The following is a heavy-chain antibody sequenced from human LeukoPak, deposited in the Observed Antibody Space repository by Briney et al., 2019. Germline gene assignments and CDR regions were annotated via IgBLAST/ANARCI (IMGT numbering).Heavy chain of an antibody. Sequence: SETLSLTCTVSGGSISGYFWSWIRQPPGKGLEWIGYISYSGSTNYNPSLKSRVTISVDTSKNQFSLKLSSVTAADTAVYYCARDAKEYSSSSGGSFYFDYWGQGTLVTVSS. D-gene: IGHD6-6*01. J-gene: IGHJ4*02. V-gene: IGHV4-59*12. CDR2: ISYSGST. CDR3: ARDAKEYSSSSGGSFYFDY. CDR1: GGSISGYF.